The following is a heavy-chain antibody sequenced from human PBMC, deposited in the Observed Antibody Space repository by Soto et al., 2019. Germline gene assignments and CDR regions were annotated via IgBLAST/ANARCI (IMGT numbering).Heavy chain of an antibody. J-gene: IGHJ5*02. CDR1: GYTFTGYY. CDR3: ARATVVTPDNWFDP. CDR2: INPNSGGT. D-gene: IGHD4-17*01. V-gene: IGHV1-2*04. Sequence: EASVKVSCKASGYTFTGYYMHWVRQAPGQGLEWMGWINPNSGGTNYAQKFQGWVTMTRDTSISTAYMELSRLRSDDTAVYYCARATVVTPDNWFDPWGQGTLVTVSS.